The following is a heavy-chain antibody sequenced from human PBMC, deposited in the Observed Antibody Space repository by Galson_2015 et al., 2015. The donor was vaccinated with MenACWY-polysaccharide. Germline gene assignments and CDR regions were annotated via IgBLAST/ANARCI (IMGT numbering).Heavy chain of an antibody. D-gene: IGHD5-12*01. Sequence: SLRLSCAASGSTFSTYWMHWVRHAPGKGLVWVSRIKSDGSSTNYADSVKGRFTISRDNAKNTLYLQMNSLRAEDTALYYCARGYSAYDWGQGTLVTVSA. V-gene: IGHV3-74*01. CDR1: GSTFSTYW. CDR3: ARGYSAYD. CDR2: IKSDGSST. J-gene: IGHJ4*02.